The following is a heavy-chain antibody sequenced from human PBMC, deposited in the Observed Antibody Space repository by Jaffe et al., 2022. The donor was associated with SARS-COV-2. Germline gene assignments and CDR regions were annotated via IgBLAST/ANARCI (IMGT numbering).Heavy chain of an antibody. CDR1: GGSISSYY. V-gene: IGHV4-59*01. J-gene: IGHJ6*02. CDR2: IYYSGST. Sequence: QVQLQESGPGLVKPSETLSLTCTVSGGSISSYYWSWIRQPPGKGLEWIGYIYYSGSTNYNPSLKSRVTISVDTSKNQFSLKLSSVTAADTAVYYCARVPLWFGGGQYYYYGMDVWGQGTTVTVSS. CDR3: ARVPLWFGGGQYYYYGMDV. D-gene: IGHD3-10*01.